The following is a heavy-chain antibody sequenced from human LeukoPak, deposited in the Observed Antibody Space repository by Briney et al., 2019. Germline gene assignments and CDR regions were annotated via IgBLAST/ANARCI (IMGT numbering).Heavy chain of an antibody. J-gene: IGHJ3*02. Sequence: MASETLSLTCAVYGGSFSGYYWSWIRQPPGKGLEWIGEINHSGSTNYNPSLKSRVTISVDTSKNQFSLKLSSVTAADTAVYYCARGTFSEDDAPPDAFDIWGQGTMVTVSS. CDR3: ARGTFSEDDAPPDAFDI. CDR1: GGSFSGYY. CDR2: INHSGST. V-gene: IGHV4-34*01. D-gene: IGHD1-1*01.